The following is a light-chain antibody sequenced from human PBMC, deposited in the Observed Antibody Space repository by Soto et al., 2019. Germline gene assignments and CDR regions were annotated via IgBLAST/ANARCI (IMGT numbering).Light chain of an antibody. Sequence: EIVLTQSPGTLSLSPGERATLSCRASQSISSTYLAWYRQKPGQAPRLLIYAASSRATGIADRFSGSGSGTDFTLTISRLEPEDFAVYYCQQYYASSWTFGQGTRVEIK. CDR3: QQYYASSWT. J-gene: IGKJ1*01. CDR1: QSISSTY. CDR2: AAS. V-gene: IGKV3-20*01.